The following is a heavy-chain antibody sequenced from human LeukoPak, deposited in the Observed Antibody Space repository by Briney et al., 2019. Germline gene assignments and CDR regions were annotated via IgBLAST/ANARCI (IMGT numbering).Heavy chain of an antibody. CDR1: GFTFSSHW. CDR3: ARDMTAAAGISDY. V-gene: IGHV3-74*01. CDR2: INSDGSST. J-gene: IGHJ4*02. Sequence: GGSLRLSCAASGFTFSSHWMHWVRQAPGKGLVWVSRINSDGSSTSYADSVKGRFTISRDNAKNTLYLQMNSLRAEDTAVYYCARDMTAAAGISDYWGQGTLVTVSS. D-gene: IGHD6-13*01.